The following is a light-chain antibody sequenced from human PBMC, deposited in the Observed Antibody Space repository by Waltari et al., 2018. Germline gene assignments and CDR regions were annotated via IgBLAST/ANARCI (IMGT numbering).Light chain of an antibody. V-gene: IGKV3-11*01. CDR2: DAS. CDR3: QQRRNWPLT. CDR1: QSVGTY. J-gene: IGKJ4*01. Sequence: EIVLTQSPAILSFSPGERATLSCMASQSVGTYLAWYQQRPGQSPRLLIYDASYRATGIPARFSGSGSETDFTLTISSLQPEDVAVYYCQQRRNWPLTFGGGTRVQI.